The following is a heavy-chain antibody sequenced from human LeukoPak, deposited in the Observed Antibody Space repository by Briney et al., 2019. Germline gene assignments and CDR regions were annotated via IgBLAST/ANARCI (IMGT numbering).Heavy chain of an antibody. Sequence: TPGSLRLSCAASGFTFTTFGMHWVPPAPGQGRGWVAVIGYDGTNKSYAYSGKGRFTISKDTPKNTLYLRRNRPLAQATADHSCARGAFLDLRPWGQGTLVTVSS. CDR3: ARGAFLDLRP. D-gene: IGHD1-7*01. V-gene: IGHV3-33*01. J-gene: IGHJ5*02. CDR1: GFTFTTFG. CDR2: IGYDGTNK.